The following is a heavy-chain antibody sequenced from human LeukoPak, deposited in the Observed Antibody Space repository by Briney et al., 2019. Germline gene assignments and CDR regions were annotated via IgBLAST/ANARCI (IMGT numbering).Heavy chain of an antibody. CDR2: ISYDGSNK. D-gene: IGHD3-10*01. V-gene: IGHV3-30*18. CDR1: GFTFSSYG. Sequence: PGGSLRLSCAASGFTFSSYGMHWVRQAPGKGLEWVAVISYDGSNKYYADSVKGRFTISRDNSKNTLYLQMNSLRAEDTAVYYCAKVRVYYGSGSGGMDVWGQGTTVTVSS. J-gene: IGHJ6*02. CDR3: AKVRVYYGSGSGGMDV.